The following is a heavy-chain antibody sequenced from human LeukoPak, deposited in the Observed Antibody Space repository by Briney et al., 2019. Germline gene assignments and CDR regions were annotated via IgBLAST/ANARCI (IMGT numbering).Heavy chain of an antibody. V-gene: IGHV4-30-2*01. CDR1: GGSISSGDYY. D-gene: IGHD6-13*01. J-gene: IGHJ4*02. CDR2: INHSGST. CDR3: AREEGGAAGKGFDY. Sequence: PQTLSLTCIVSGGSISSGDYYWSWIRQPPGKGLEWIGYINHSGSTYYKPSLKSRVTISVDRSKNHFSLNLSYVTAADTAVYYCAREEGGAAGKGFDYWGQGTPVTVSS.